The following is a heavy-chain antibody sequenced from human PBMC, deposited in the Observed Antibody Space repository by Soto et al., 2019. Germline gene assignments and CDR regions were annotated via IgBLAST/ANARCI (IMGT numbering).Heavy chain of an antibody. CDR1: GGTFSSYA. CDR3: ASMGDRIVGATGY. D-gene: IGHD1-26*01. J-gene: IGHJ4*02. Sequence: ASVKVSCKASGGTFSSYAISWVRQAPGQGLEWMGGIIPIFGTANYAQKFQGRVTITADESTSAAYMELSSLRSEDTAVYYCASMGDRIVGATGYWGQGTLVTVSS. V-gene: IGHV1-69*13. CDR2: IIPIFGTA.